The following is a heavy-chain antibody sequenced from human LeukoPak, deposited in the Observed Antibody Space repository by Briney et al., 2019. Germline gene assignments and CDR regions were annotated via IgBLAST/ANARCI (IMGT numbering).Heavy chain of an antibody. CDR2: ISGSGGST. J-gene: IGHJ5*02. CDR1: GFTFSSYA. CDR3: AKRVFSTTVTTNWFDP. D-gene: IGHD4-17*01. V-gene: IGHV3-23*01. Sequence: GGSLRLSCAASGFTFSSYAMSWVRQAPGKGLEWVSAISGSGGSTYYADSVKGRFTVSRDNSKNTLYLQINSLRAEDTAVYYCAKRVFSTTVTTNWFDPWGQGTLVTVSS.